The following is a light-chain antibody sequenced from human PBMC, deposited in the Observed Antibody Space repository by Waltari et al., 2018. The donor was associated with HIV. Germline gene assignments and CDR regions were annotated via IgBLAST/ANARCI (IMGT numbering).Light chain of an antibody. CDR3: NSYTSSATLV. Sequence: QSALTQPASVSGSPGQSITISCTGTSRAIGAYDYVSWYQQYPGKAPKLMIYEVPNRPSGVSNRFSGSKSGNTASLTISGLQAEDEADYYCNSYTSSATLVFGGGTKLTVL. V-gene: IGLV2-14*01. CDR1: SRAIGAYDY. J-gene: IGLJ3*02. CDR2: EVP.